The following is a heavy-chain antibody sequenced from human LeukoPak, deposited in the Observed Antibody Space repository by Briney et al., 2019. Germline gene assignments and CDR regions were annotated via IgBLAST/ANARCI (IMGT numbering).Heavy chain of an antibody. CDR2: IWYDGSNK. Sequence: GRSLRLSCAASGFTFSNYGMHWVRQAPGKGLEWVAVIWYDGSNKYYADSVKGRFTISRDNSKNTLYLQMNSLRVEDTAVYYCARDRSVAGTVDYWGQGTLVTVSS. CDR1: GFTFSNYG. V-gene: IGHV3-33*01. D-gene: IGHD6-19*01. CDR3: ARDRSVAGTVDY. J-gene: IGHJ4*02.